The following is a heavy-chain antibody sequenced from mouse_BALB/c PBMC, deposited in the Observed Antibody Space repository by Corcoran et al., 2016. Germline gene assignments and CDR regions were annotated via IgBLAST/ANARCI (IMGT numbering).Heavy chain of an antibody. Sequence: QIQLVQSGPELKKPGETVKISCKASGYTFTNYGMNWVKQAPGKGLKWMGWINTYTGEPTYADDFKGRFAFSLETSASTAYLQINNHKNEDTATYFCARWLLYYYAMDYWGQGTSVTVSS. V-gene: IGHV9-3-1*01. J-gene: IGHJ4*01. CDR2: INTYTGEP. CDR3: ARWLLYYYAMDY. CDR1: GYTFTNYG. D-gene: IGHD2-3*01.